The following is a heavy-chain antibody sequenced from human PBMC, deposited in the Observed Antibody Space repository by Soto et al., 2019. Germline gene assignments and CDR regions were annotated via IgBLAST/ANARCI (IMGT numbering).Heavy chain of an antibody. D-gene: IGHD3-22*01. CDR3: ASCSYYYDSSGYYYGGPFDY. V-gene: IGHV1-18*04. J-gene: IGHJ4*02. CDR1: GYTFTGYY. Sequence: ASVKVSCKASGYTFTGYYMHWVRQAPGQGLEWMGWISAYNGNTNYAQKLQGRVTMTTDTSTSTAYMELRSLRSDDTAVYYCASCSYYYDSSGYYYGGPFDYWGQGTLVTVSS. CDR2: ISAYNGNT.